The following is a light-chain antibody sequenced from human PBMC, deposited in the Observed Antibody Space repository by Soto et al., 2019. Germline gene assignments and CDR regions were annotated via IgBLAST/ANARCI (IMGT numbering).Light chain of an antibody. CDR2: GAS. CDR3: QQYGSSPWT. Sequence: EIVLTQSPGTLSLSPGERATLSCRSSQSVSSSYLAWYHQKPGQAPRLLIYGASSRATGIPDRFSGSGSGTDFTLTISRLEPEDFAVHYCQQYGSSPWTFGQGTKVDIK. V-gene: IGKV3-20*01. J-gene: IGKJ1*01. CDR1: QSVSSSY.